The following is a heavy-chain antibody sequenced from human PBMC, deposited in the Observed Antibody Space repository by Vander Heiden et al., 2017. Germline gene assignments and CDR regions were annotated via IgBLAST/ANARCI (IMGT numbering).Heavy chain of an antibody. J-gene: IGHJ4*02. CDR2: ISGSGGST. V-gene: IGHV3-23*01. Sequence: DVQLFESGGGLVQPGGSLRLSCAASGFTFSSYAMSWVRQAAGKGLEWGSAISGSGGSTYYADSVKGRFTISRDNSKNTLYLQMNSLRAEDTAVYYCAKSDSSSWTWGGYYFDYWGQGTLVTVSS. CDR3: AKSDSSSWTWGGYYFDY. D-gene: IGHD6-13*01. CDR1: GFTFSSYA.